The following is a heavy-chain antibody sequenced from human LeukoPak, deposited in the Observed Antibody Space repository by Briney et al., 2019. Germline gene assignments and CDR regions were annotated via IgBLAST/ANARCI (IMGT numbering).Heavy chain of an antibody. CDR1: GFTFDDYG. D-gene: IGHD5-24*01. Sequence: GGSLRLSCAASGFTFDDYGMSWVRQAPGKGLEWVSGINWNGGSTAYADSVKGRFTISRDNAKNSLYLQMNSLRAEDTALYYCARDHKGGDGAGAFDLWGHGTMVTVSS. V-gene: IGHV3-20*04. CDR3: ARDHKGGDGAGAFDL. CDR2: INWNGGST. J-gene: IGHJ3*01.